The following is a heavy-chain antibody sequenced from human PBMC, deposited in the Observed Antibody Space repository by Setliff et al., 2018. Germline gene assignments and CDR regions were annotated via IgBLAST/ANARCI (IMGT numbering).Heavy chain of an antibody. CDR2: INPNSGGT. CDR1: GYTFTGYY. V-gene: IGHV1-2*06. Sequence: GASVQVSCKASGYTFTGYYMHWVRQAPGQGLEWMGRINPNSGGTNYAQKFQGRVTMTRDTSISTAYMELSRLRSDDTAVYYCARVEAPALYYYMDVWGKGTTVTVSS. J-gene: IGHJ6*03. CDR3: ARVEAPALYYYMDV. D-gene: IGHD3-16*02.